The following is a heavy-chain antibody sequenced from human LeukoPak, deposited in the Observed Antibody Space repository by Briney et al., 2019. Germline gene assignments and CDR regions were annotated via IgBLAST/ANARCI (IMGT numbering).Heavy chain of an antibody. CDR3: ARDKAAAGTVLFDY. CDR2: IWYDGSNK. CDR1: GFTFSSYG. J-gene: IGHJ4*02. D-gene: IGHD6-13*01. V-gene: IGHV3-33*01. Sequence: GGSLRLSCAASGFTFSSYGMHWVRQAPGKGLEWVAVIWYDGSNKYYADSVKGRFTNSRDNSKNTLYLQMNSLRAEDTAVYYCARDKAAAGTVLFDYWGQGTLVTVSS.